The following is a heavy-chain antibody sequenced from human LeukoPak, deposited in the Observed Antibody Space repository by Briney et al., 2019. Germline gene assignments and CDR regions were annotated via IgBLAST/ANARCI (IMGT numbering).Heavy chain of an antibody. J-gene: IGHJ4*02. V-gene: IGHV4-59*08. CDR2: IHYSGST. D-gene: IGHD1-26*01. Sequence: SETLSLTCTLSGGSISSSYWSWIRQPPGKGLEWIGYIHYSGSTNYNPSLESRVTISVDTSKNQFSLKLSSVTAADTAVYYCAAGGHGIGYHFDYWGQGTLVTVSS. CDR1: GGSISSSY. CDR3: AAGGHGIGYHFDY.